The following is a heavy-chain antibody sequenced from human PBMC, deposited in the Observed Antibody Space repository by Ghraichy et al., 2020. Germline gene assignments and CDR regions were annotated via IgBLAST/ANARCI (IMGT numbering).Heavy chain of an antibody. CDR3: ARTPSSGWYYFDY. CDR2: ISGSGGST. Sequence: GGSLRLSCAASGFTFSSYAMSWVRQAPGKGLEWVSAISGSGGSTYYADSVKGRFTISRDNSKNTLYLQMNSLRAEDTAVYYCARTPSSGWYYFDYWGQGTLVTVSS. D-gene: IGHD6-19*01. CDR1: GFTFSSYA. V-gene: IGHV3-23*01. J-gene: IGHJ4*02.